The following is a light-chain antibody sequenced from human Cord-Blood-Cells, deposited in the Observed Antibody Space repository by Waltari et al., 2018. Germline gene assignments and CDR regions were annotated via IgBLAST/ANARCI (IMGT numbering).Light chain of an antibody. CDR3: QQYNNWPQYT. V-gene: IGKV3-15*01. Sequence: PPSVSVSPGQTASITCSGDKLGVKYACWYQQKPGQAPRLLIYGASTRATGIPARFSGSGSGTEFTLTISSLQSEDFAVYYCQQYNNWPQYTFGQGTKLEIK. CDR1: KLGVKY. J-gene: IGKJ2*01. CDR2: GAS.